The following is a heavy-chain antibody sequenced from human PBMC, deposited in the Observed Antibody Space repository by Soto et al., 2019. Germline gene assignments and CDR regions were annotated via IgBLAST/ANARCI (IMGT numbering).Heavy chain of an antibody. CDR3: LRVPPSSMYAP. Sequence: QVQLVQSGAEVKKPGASVKVSCKASGYTFTSYGISWVRQAPGQGLEWMGWISAYNGNTNYAQKLQSRVTMTTDTFTSTAYMVLRSLRSRYPYVYFCLRVPPSSMYAPWGQGTLVTVSS. V-gene: IGHV1-18*01. J-gene: IGHJ5*02. CDR1: GYTFTSYG. CDR2: ISAYNGNT. D-gene: IGHD6-13*01.